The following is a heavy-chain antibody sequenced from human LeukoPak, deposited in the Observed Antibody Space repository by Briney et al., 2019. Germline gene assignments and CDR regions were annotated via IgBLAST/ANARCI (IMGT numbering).Heavy chain of an antibody. J-gene: IGHJ3*02. CDR2: ISSSSSYI. CDR1: GFTFSSYS. Sequence: GGSLRLSCAASGFTFSSYSMNWVRQAPGKGLEWVSTISSSSSYIYYADSVKGRFTISRDNAKNSLYLQMNSLRAEDTAVYYCARETLYSSSSVAFDIWGQGTMVTVSS. CDR3: ARETLYSSSSVAFDI. D-gene: IGHD6-6*01. V-gene: IGHV3-21*01.